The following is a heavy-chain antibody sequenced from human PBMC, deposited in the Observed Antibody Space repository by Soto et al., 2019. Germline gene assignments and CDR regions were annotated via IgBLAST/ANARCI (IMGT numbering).Heavy chain of an antibody. V-gene: IGHV1-46*01. CDR1: GYTFTSYY. D-gene: IGHD3-3*01. CDR3: AYLYYDFWSGPLHYYYGMDV. Sequence: GASVKVSCKASGYTFTSYYMHWVRQAPGQGLEWMGIINPSGGSTSYAQKFQGRVTMTRDTSTSTVYMELSSLRSEDTAVYYRAYLYYDFWSGPLHYYYGMDVWGQGTKVTVSS. CDR2: INPSGGST. J-gene: IGHJ6*02.